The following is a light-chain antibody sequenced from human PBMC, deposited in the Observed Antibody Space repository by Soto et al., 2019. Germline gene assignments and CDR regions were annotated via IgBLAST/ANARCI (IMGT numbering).Light chain of an antibody. J-gene: IGKJ1*01. Sequence: EIVLTQSPGTLSLSPGERATLSCRASQSVSSSYLAWYQQKPGQAPRLLIYGASTRATGIPDRFSGSGPGTDFTLTISRLEPEDSAVYYCQQYGSSPTWTFGQGTKV. V-gene: IGKV3-20*01. CDR3: QQYGSSPTWT. CDR2: GAS. CDR1: QSVSSSY.